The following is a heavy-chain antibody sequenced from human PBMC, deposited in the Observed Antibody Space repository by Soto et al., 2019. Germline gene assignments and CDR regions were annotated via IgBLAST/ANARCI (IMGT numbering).Heavy chain of an antibody. CDR3: AKDFGDGAAAMSYYYYYMDV. CDR1: GFTFDDYA. Sequence: GGSLRLSCAASGFTFDDYAMHWVRQAPGKGLEWVSGISWNSGSIGYADSVKGRFTISRDNAKNSLYLQMNSLRAEDTALYYCAKDFGDGAAAMSYYYYYMDVWGKGTTVTVSS. CDR2: ISWNSGSI. D-gene: IGHD2-2*01. J-gene: IGHJ6*03. V-gene: IGHV3-9*01.